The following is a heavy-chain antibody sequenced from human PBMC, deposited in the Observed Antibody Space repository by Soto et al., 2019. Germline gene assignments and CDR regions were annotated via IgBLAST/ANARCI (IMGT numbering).Heavy chain of an antibody. CDR3: ASLYSSSSWYYYMDV. Sequence: HPGGSLRLSCAASGFTFSSYWMHWVRQAPGKGLVWVSRINSDGSSTSYADSVKGRFTISRDNAKNTLYLQMNSLRAEDTAVYYCASLYSSSSWYYYMDVWGKGTTVTVSS. CDR1: GFTFSSYW. J-gene: IGHJ6*03. CDR2: INSDGSST. V-gene: IGHV3-74*01. D-gene: IGHD6-6*01.